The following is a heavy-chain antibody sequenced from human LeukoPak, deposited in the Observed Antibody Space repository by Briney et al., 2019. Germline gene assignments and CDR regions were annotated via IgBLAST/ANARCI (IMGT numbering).Heavy chain of an antibody. CDR3: TKGTRQPL. CDR1: GDSITTAY. J-gene: IGHJ4*02. V-gene: IGHV4-59*01. CDR2: IFYTGDK. D-gene: IGHD6-13*01. Sequence: SETLSLTCTVSGDSITTAYWSWMRQPPGKGLESIGYIFYTGDKNYNPSLGSRGTMSLDTSKNQVSLRLTSVTPADTGVYYCTKGTRQPLWGQGTLVTVSS.